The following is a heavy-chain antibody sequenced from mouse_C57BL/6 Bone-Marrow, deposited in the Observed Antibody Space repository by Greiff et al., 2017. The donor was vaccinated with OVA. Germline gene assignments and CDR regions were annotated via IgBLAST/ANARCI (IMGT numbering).Heavy chain of an antibody. J-gene: IGHJ4*01. CDR2: ISGGGGNT. V-gene: IGHV5-9*01. D-gene: IGHD1-1*01. CDR1: GFTFSSYT. Sequence: EVKLMESGGGLVKPGGSLKLSCAASGFTFSSYTMSWVRQTPEKRLEWVATISGGGGNTYYPDSVKGRFTISRDNAKNTLYLQVSSLRTEDTALYYCAKHQHYGSHAMDYWGQGTSVTVSS. CDR3: AKHQHYGSHAMDY.